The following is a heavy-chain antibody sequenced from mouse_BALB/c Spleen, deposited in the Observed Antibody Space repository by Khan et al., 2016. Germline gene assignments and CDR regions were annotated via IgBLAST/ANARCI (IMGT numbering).Heavy chain of an antibody. CDR2: ISYSGST. J-gene: IGHJ2*01. CDR3: ARSRILDY. CDR1: GYSITSDYA. Sequence: EVKLLESGPGLVKPSQSLSLTCTVTGYSITSDYAWNWIRQLPGNKLEWMGYISYSGSTSYNPSLKSRISITRDTSKNQFFLQLNSVTTEDTATYYCARSRILDYWGQGTTLTVSS. V-gene: IGHV3-2*02.